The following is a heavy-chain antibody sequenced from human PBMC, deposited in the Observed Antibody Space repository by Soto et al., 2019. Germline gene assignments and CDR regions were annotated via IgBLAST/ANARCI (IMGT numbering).Heavy chain of an antibody. D-gene: IGHD3-3*01. CDR3: ARYVLWSNYYFDY. Sequence: GGSLRLSCAASGFTFSSYSMNWVRQAPGKGLEWVSSISSSSSYIYYADSVKGRFTISRDNAKNSLYLQMNSLRAEDTAVYYCARYVLWSNYYFDYWGQGTLVTVSS. CDR2: ISSSSSYI. CDR1: GFTFSSYS. J-gene: IGHJ4*02. V-gene: IGHV3-21*01.